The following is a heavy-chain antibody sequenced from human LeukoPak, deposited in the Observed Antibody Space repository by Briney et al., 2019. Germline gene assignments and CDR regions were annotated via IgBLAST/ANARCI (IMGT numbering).Heavy chain of an antibody. CDR1: GFTFSNYW. CDR2: IKQDGSEK. D-gene: IGHD6-13*01. CDR3: ARTHSSSWSYYFDY. Sequence: GGSLRLSCAASGFTFSNYWMSWVRQAPGKGLEWVANIKQDGSEKYYVDSVKGRFTISRDNAKNSLYLQMNSLRAEDTAVYYCARTHSSSWSYYFDYWGQGTLVTVSS. V-gene: IGHV3-7*01. J-gene: IGHJ4*02.